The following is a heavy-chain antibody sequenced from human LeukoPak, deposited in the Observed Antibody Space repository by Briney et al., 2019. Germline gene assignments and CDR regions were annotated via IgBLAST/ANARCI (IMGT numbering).Heavy chain of an antibody. CDR2: IYYSGST. V-gene: IGHV4-59*08. Sequence: SETLSLTCTVSGGSISSYYWSWIRQPPGKGLEWIGYIYYSGSTYYNPSLKSRVTISVDTSKNQFSLKLSSVTAADTAVYYCARRSGNDFWSGYSYYFDYWGQGTLVTVSS. CDR1: GGSISSYY. CDR3: ARRSGNDFWSGYSYYFDY. J-gene: IGHJ4*02. D-gene: IGHD3-3*01.